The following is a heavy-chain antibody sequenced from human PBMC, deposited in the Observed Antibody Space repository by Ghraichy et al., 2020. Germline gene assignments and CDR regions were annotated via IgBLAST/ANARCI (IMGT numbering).Heavy chain of an antibody. J-gene: IGHJ6*02. CDR2: VYYSGST. Sequence: SETLSLTCTVSGGSVSSGSYYWSWIRQPPGKGLEWIGYVYYSGSTNYNPSLRSRVTISVDTSKNQFSLKLSSVTAADTAVYYCARVAPLLRFKYGMDVWGQGTTVTVSS. CDR3: ARVAPLLRFKYGMDV. CDR1: GGSVSSGSYY. V-gene: IGHV4-61*01. D-gene: IGHD3-3*01.